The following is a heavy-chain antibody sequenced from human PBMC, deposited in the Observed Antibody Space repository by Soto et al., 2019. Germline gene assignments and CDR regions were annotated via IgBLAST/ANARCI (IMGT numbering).Heavy chain of an antibody. CDR2: IVPSVDTT. V-gene: IGHV1-69*18. J-gene: IGHJ6*02. CDR3: ARCPQPPDTADPYAVDV. Sequence: QVQLVQYGTEVKKPGASVKVSCKASGGTFSRSGFHWVRQAPGQELEWMGMIVPSVDTTNYAHKFQARVTISADQFTSTVYMELRSLRSEDTAVYYCARCPQPPDTADPYAVDVWGQGTRVIVSS. D-gene: IGHD5-18*01. CDR1: GGTFSRSG.